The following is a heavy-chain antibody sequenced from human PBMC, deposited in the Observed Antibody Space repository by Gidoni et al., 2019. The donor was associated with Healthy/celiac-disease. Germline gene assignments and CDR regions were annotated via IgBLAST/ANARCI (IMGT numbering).Heavy chain of an antibody. CDR2: INHSGST. J-gene: IGHJ4*02. D-gene: IGHD2-15*01. V-gene: IGHV4-34*01. Sequence: QVQLQQWGAGLLKPSETLSLTCAVYGGSFSGYYWSWTRQPPGKGLEWIGEINHSGSTNYNPSLKSRVTISVDTSNNQFSLKLSSVTAADTAVYYCARLGYCSGGSCYRVLGYWGQGTLVTVSS. CDR3: ARLGYCSGGSCYRVLGY. CDR1: GGSFSGYY.